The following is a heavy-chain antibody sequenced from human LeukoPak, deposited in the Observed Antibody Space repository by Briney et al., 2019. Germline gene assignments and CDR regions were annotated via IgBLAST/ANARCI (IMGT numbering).Heavy chain of an antibody. CDR1: GGTFSSYA. D-gene: IGHD3-10*01. CDR2: IIPILGIA. Sequence: ASVKVSCKASGGTFSSYAISWVRQAPGQGLEWMGRIIPILGIANYAQKFQGRVTITADKSTSTAYMELSSLRSEDTAVYYCARDLPIYGSGSLNAFDIWGQGTMVTVSS. J-gene: IGHJ3*02. CDR3: ARDLPIYGSGSLNAFDI. V-gene: IGHV1-69*04.